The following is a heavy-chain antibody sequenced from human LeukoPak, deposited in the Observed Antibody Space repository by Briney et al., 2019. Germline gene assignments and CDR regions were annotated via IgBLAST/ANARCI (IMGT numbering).Heavy chain of an antibody. CDR2: ITPSGDQT. CDR3: AREPPPAAKNFDY. D-gene: IGHD2-2*01. V-gene: IGHV1-46*02. J-gene: IGHJ4*02. Sequence: ASVKVSCKASGYNFYSHFMHWVRQVPGQGPEWMGLITPSGDQTIYAQSFQGRLTVTRDTSTTTVYMDLTGLRSEDTAVYYCAREPPPAAKNFDYWGQGTLVTVSS. CDR1: GYNFYSHF.